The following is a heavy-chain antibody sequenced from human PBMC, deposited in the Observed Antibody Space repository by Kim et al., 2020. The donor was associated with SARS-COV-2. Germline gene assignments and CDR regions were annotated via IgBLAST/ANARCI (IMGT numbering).Heavy chain of an antibody. V-gene: IGHV1-69*13. CDR2: IIPIFGTA. CDR1: GGTFSSYA. J-gene: IGHJ5*02. Sequence: SVKVSCKASGGTFSSYAISWVRQAPGQGLEWMGGIIPIFGTANYAQKFQGRVTITADESTSTAYMELSSLRSEDTAVYYCARGGLSIAARPGNWFDPWGQGTLVTVSS. D-gene: IGHD6-6*01. CDR3: ARGGLSIAARPGNWFDP.